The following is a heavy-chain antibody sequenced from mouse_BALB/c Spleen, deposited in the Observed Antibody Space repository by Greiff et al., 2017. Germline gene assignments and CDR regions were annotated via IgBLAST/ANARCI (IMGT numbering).Heavy chain of an antibody. V-gene: IGHV1-69*02. CDR3: ARELRRDYYAMDY. Sequence: QVQLQQPGAELVKPGAPVKLSCKASGYTFTSYWMNWVKQRPGRGLEWIGRIDPSDSETHYNQKFKDKATLTVDKSSSTAYIQLSSLTSEDSAVYYCARELRRDYYAMDYWGQGTSVTVSS. J-gene: IGHJ4*01. CDR2: IDPSDSET. CDR1: GYTFTSYW. D-gene: IGHD2-12*01.